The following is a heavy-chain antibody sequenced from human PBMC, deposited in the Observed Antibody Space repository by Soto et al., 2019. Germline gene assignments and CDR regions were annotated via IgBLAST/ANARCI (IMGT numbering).Heavy chain of an antibody. CDR1: GFTFSSYA. V-gene: IGHV3-30-3*01. CDR3: ARDITDYGETGYFQH. CDR2: ISYDGSNK. D-gene: IGHD4-17*01. Sequence: HPGGSLRLSCAASGFTFSSYAMHWVRQAPGKGLEWVAVISYDGSNKYYADSVKGRFTISRDNSKNTLYLQMNSLRAEDTAVYYCARDITDYGETGYFQHWGQGTLVTVSS. J-gene: IGHJ1*01.